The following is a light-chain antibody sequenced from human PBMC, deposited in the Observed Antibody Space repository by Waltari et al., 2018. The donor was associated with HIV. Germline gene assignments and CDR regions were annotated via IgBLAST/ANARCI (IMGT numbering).Light chain of an antibody. CDR2: YVN. V-gene: IGLV2-14*03. CDR3: SSYSTTTGHVV. CDR1: TADIAGDHH. J-gene: IGLJ3*02. Sequence: QSGLAQPASVSGSLGQTIAIFCTGSTADIAGDHHVSWYQQYTGKPPKLLIYYVNQVPTGISDRFSGARSGNTASLTISGLLTDDESEYFCSSYSTTTGHVVFGGGTKVTVL.